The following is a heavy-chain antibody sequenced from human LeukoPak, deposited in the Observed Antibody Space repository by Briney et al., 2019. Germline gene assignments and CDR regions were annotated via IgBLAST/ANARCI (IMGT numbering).Heavy chain of an antibody. D-gene: IGHD5-12*01. CDR1: GFTFSSYA. CDR2: ISYDGSNK. V-gene: IGHV3-30-3*01. J-gene: IGHJ4*02. CDR3: TRGYVGIDY. Sequence: GGSLRLSCAASGFTFSSYAMHWVRQAPGKGLEWVAVISYDGSNKYYADSVKGRFTISRDNAKNTLYLQMNSLRAEDTALYYCTRGYVGIDYWGQGTLVTVSS.